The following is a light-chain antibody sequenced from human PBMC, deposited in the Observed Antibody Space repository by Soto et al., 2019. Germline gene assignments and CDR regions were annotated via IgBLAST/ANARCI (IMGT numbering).Light chain of an antibody. V-gene: IGKV1-5*01. CDR2: AAS. CDR3: QQYNSYSRT. J-gene: IGKJ1*01. Sequence: DIQMTQALSSVSASVGQRVTITCGASQGISSWLAWYQQKPGKAPKLLIYAASSLESGVPSRFSGSGSGTELTLTISSLQPDDFATYYCQQYNSYSRTCGQGSKVDIK. CDR1: QGISSW.